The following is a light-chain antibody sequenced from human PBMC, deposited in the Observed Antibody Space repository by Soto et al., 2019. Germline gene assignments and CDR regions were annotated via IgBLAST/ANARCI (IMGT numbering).Light chain of an antibody. CDR2: GAS. CDR1: QSVASNS. V-gene: IGKV3-20*01. CDR3: QNYDTSPCT. J-gene: IGKJ2*02. Sequence: ETVLTQSPGTLSLSPGETATLSCRASQSVASNSLAWYQQKPGQAPRLLVYGASGRATDIPDRFSGRGSGTDFTRTINRLEPEDFAVYYCQNYDTSPCTFGQGTKLEIK.